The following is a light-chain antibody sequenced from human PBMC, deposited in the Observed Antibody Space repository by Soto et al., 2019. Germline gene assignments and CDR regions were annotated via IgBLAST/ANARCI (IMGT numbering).Light chain of an antibody. Sequence: QSVLTQPPSASGSPGQSVTISCTGTSSDVGGYNYVSWYQQHPGKAPKLMIYEVSERPSGVPDRCSGSKSGNTASLTVSGLQAEDEADYYCSSYAGSNNLVFGGGTQLTVL. CDR1: SSDVGGYNY. J-gene: IGLJ3*02. CDR2: EVS. V-gene: IGLV2-8*01. CDR3: SSYAGSNNLV.